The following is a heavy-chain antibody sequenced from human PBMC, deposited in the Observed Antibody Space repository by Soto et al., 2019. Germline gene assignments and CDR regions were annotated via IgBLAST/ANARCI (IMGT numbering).Heavy chain of an antibody. Sequence: PSETLSLTCNVSGASISGNYWSWIRQPPGKGLEWIGYIYYSGATNYNPSLESRVTISVDTPKSQFSLKLTSVTPADTAVYYCAKAGSNSGSSGRVDYWGQGILVTVSS. CDR3: AKAGSNSGSSGRVDY. V-gene: IGHV4-59*01. CDR2: IYYSGAT. D-gene: IGHD3-22*01. CDR1: GASISGNY. J-gene: IGHJ4*02.